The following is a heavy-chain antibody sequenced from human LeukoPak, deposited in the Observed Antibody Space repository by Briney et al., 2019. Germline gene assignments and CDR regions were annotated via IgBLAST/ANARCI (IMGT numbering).Heavy chain of an antibody. CDR2: IFPVLGMA. D-gene: IGHD2-2*01. J-gene: IGHJ6*02. CDR3: ATDGFCSNTRCREFYGMDV. Sequence: ASVKVSCKASGGIFSSHAISWVRQAPGQGLEWMGRIFPVLGMADYAKNLQGRVTITADKSTSTAYMEVTSLRSEDTAVYYCATDGFCSNTRCREFYGMDVWGQGTTVTVSS. V-gene: IGHV1-69*04. CDR1: GGIFSSHA.